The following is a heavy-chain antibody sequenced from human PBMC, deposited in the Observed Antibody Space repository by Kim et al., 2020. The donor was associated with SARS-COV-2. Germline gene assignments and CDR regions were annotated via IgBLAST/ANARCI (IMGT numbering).Heavy chain of an antibody. V-gene: IGHV3-30*18. Sequence: GGSLRLSCAASGFTFSSYGMHWVRQAPGKGLEWVAVISYDGSNKYYADSVKGRFTISRDNSKNTLYLQMNSLRAEDTAVYYCAKAGEGIQLWQKLDYWG. CDR3: AKAGEGIQLWQKLDY. CDR2: ISYDGSNK. CDR1: GFTFSSYG. J-gene: IGHJ4*01. D-gene: IGHD5-18*01.